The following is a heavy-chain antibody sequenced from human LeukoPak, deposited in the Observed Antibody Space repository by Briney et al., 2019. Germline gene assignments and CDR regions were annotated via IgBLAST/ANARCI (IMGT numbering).Heavy chain of an antibody. J-gene: IGHJ4*02. CDR3: ARTTLDSSGYPWYFDY. V-gene: IGHV4-30-2*01. CDR2: IYHSGST. CDR1: GGSISSGGYY. D-gene: IGHD3-22*01. Sequence: SETLSLTCTVSGGSISSGGYYWSWIRQPPGKGLEWIGYIYHSGSTYYNPSLKSRVTISVDRSKNQFSLKLSSVTAADTAVYYCARTTLDSSGYPWYFDYWGQGTLVTVSS.